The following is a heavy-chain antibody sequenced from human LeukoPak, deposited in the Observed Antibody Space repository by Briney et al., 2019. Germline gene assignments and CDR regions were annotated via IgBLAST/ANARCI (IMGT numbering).Heavy chain of an antibody. J-gene: IGHJ5*02. V-gene: IGHV1-24*01. CDR1: GYTLTELS. CDR2: FDPEDGET. CDR3: ATAIGGSLPTGWFDP. D-gene: IGHD3-10*01. Sequence: ASVKVSCKVSGYTLTELSMHWVRQAPGKGLEWTGGFDPEDGETIYAQKFQGRVTMTEDTSTDTAYMELSSLRSEDTAVYYCATAIGGSLPTGWFDPWGQGTLVTVSS.